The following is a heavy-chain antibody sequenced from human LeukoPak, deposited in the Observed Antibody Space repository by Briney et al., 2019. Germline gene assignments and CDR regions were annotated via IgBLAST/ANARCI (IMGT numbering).Heavy chain of an antibody. CDR3: ARIGYCSSTSCSPGRFDY. D-gene: IGHD2-2*03. CDR1: GYSFTSYW. CDR2: IHPGDSDT. J-gene: IGHJ4*02. V-gene: IGHV5-51*01. Sequence: GESLKISCKGSGYSFTSYWIGWVRQMPGKGLEWMGIIHPGDSDTRYSPSFQGQVTISADKSISTAYLQWSSLKASDTAMYYCARIGYCSSTSCSPGRFDYWGQGTLVTVSS.